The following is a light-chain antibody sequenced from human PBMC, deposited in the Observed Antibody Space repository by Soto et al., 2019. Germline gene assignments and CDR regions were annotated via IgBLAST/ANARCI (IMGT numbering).Light chain of an antibody. CDR1: QNINTW. CDR2: DAS. J-gene: IGKJ2*01. CDR3: QQSNG. Sequence: DIQMTQSPSILSASVGDRVTITCRATQNINTWLAGYQQKPGKAPKMLIYDASRLQNGVPSRISCSGSGTQFTLSISSLQPDDVATYYCQQSNGFGPGTKLDVK. V-gene: IGKV1-5*01.